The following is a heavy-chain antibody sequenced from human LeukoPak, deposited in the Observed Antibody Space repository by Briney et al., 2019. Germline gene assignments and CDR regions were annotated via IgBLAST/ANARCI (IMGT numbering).Heavy chain of an antibody. V-gene: IGHV3-11*06. CDR1: GFTFSDYY. CDR2: ISSSSSYT. Sequence: GGSLRLSCAASGFTFSDYYVSWIRQAPGKGLEWVSYISSSSSYTNYADSVKGRFTISRDNAKNSLYLQMNSLRAEDTAVYYCARASQTRGSYPFDYWGQGTLVTVSS. CDR3: ARASQTRGSYPFDY. J-gene: IGHJ4*02. D-gene: IGHD1-26*01.